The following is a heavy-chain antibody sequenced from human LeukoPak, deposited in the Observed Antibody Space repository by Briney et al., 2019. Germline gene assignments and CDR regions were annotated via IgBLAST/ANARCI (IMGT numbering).Heavy chain of an antibody. Sequence: GGSLRLSCAASGFTFSSCAINWVRQAPGKGLEWVSVISGSGGSTYYADSVKGRFTISRDNSKNTLFLQMNTLRAEDTAVYYCAKGGGKPDWGQGTLVTVSS. CDR2: ISGSGGST. D-gene: IGHD3-16*01. CDR3: AKGGGKPD. V-gene: IGHV3-23*01. J-gene: IGHJ4*02. CDR1: GFTFSSCA.